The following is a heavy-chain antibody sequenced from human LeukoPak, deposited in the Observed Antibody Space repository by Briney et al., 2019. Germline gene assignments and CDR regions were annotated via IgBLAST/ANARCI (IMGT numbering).Heavy chain of an antibody. CDR2: INHSGST. CDR3: AGFPPGEYDDSGSYYEIIY. V-gene: IGHV4-34*01. CDR1: GGSFSGYY. D-gene: IGHD3-22*01. J-gene: IGHJ4*02. Sequence: PSETLSLTCAVYGGSFSGYYWSWIRQPPGKGLEWIGEINHSGSTNYNPSLKSRVTISVDTSKNQFSLKLSSVTAADTAVYYCAGFPPGEYDDSGSYYEIIYWGQGTLVTVSS.